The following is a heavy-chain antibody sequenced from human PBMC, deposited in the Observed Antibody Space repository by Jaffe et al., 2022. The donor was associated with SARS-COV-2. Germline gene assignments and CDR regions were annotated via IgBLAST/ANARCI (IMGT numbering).Heavy chain of an antibody. V-gene: IGHV1-46*04. CDR1: GYTFTSYY. D-gene: IGHD5-12*01. J-gene: IGHJ5*02. Sequence: QVQLVQSGAEVKKPGASVKVSCKASGYTFTSYYMHWVRQAPGQGLEWMGIINPSGGSTSYAQKLQGRVTMTRDTSTSTVYMELSSLRSEDTAVYYCARGVGRDGYTFDVGFDPWGQGTLVTVSS. CDR3: ARGVGRDGYTFDVGFDP. CDR2: INPSGGST.